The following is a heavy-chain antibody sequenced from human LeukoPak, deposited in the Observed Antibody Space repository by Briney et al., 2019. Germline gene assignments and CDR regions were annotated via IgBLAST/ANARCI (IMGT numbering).Heavy chain of an antibody. CDR3: ASGYSYGKVDY. CDR1: GFTFSTYG. D-gene: IGHD5-18*01. CDR2: MWYDGSIK. Sequence: GRSLRLSCAASGFTFSTYGMHWVRQAPGKGLEWVAVMWYDGSIKYYADSVKDRFTISRDDSKNTLYLQMNSLRAEDTAVYYCASGYSYGKVDYWGQGTLVTVSS. J-gene: IGHJ4*02. V-gene: IGHV3-33*01.